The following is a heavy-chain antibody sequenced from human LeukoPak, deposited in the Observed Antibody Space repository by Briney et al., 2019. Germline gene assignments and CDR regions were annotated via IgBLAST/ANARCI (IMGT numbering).Heavy chain of an antibody. J-gene: IGHJ4*02. CDR3: AKDASSFYSYTYGSFDY. V-gene: IGHV3-30*18. CDR2: MSYDGNKE. D-gene: IGHD5-24*01. Sequence: KSGTSLRLSCAASGFTFSHYGIHWVRQAPGKGLEWVAVMSYDGNKEQYADSVKGRFIVSRNNSKNTLDLQMNSLRPEDTGIYYCAKDASSFYSYTYGSFDYWGPGTVVTVSS. CDR1: GFTFSHYG.